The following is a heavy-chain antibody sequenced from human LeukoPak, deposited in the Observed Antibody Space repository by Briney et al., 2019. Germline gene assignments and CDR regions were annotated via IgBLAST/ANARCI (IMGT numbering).Heavy chain of an antibody. CDR1: GYTFTGYY. CDR2: INPNSGGT. J-gene: IGHJ4*02. D-gene: IGHD6-13*01. V-gene: IGHV1-2*02. Sequence: ASVKVSCKASGYTFTGYYMHWVRQAPGQGLEWMGWINPNSGGTNYAQKFQGRVTMTRDTSISTAYMELRRLRSDDTAVYYCARERDGIAAAGREIDYWGQGTLVTVSS. CDR3: ARERDGIAAAGREIDY.